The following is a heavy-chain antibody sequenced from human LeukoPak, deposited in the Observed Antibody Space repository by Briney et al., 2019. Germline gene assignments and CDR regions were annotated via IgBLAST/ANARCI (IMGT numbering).Heavy chain of an antibody. J-gene: IGHJ4*02. CDR2: INNDGSMT. Sequence: PGGSLRLSCAASGFSFSNNWMHWVRQAPGKGLVWVSRINNDGSMTHYADSVKGRFTISRDNAKNTLYLQMNSLRAEDTAVYYCAKNDGLLWFGELSFDYWGQGTLVTVSS. CDR3: AKNDGLLWFGELSFDY. V-gene: IGHV3-74*01. D-gene: IGHD3-10*01. CDR1: GFSFSNNW.